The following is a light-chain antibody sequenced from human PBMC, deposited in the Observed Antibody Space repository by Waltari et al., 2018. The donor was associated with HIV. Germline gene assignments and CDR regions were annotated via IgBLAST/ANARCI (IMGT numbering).Light chain of an antibody. CDR2: KDS. Sequence: SYELTQPPSVSVSPGQTARITCSGDSLPKQYVYLYQQRPGRAPVWGIYKDSERPSAIPERFSGSRSGTTVTLTISGVQADDEADYYCQSADSSGSSWVFGGGTKLTV. V-gene: IGLV3-25*03. J-gene: IGLJ3*02. CDR1: SLPKQY. CDR3: QSADSSGSSWV.